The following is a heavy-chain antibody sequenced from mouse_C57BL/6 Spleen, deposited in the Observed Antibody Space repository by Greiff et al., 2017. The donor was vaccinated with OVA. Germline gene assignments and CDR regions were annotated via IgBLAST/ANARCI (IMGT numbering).Heavy chain of an antibody. CDR3: ARSGITTVVFDY. D-gene: IGHD1-1*01. V-gene: IGHV1-55*01. CDR2: IYPGSGST. CDR1: GYTFTSYW. J-gene: IGHJ2*01. Sequence: QVQLQQPGAELVKPGASVKMSCKASGYTFTSYWIPWVKQRPGQGLEWIGDIYPGSGSTKSNEKFKSKATLTVDTSSSPAYMQLSSLTSEDSAVYYCARSGITTVVFDYWGQGTTLTVSS.